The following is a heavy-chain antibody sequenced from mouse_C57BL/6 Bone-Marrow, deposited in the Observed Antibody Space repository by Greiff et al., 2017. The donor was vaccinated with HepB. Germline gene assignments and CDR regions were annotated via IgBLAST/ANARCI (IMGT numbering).Heavy chain of an antibody. Sequence: EVQLLESGGGLVQPKGSLKLSCAASGFSFNTYAMNWVRQAPGKGLEWVARIRSKSNNYATYYADSVKDRFTISRDDSESMLYLQMNNLKTEDTAMYYCVRGLDSSGYGDDYWGQGTTLTVSS. J-gene: IGHJ2*01. V-gene: IGHV10-1*01. CDR2: IRSKSNNYAT. D-gene: IGHD3-2*02. CDR3: VRGLDSSGYGDDY. CDR1: GFSFNTYA.